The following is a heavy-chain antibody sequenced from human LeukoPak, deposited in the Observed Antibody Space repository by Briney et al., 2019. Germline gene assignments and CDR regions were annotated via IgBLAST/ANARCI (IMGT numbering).Heavy chain of an antibody. CDR1: GGSFSGYY. J-gene: IGHJ4*02. Sequence: SETLSLTCAVYGGSFSGYYWSWIRQPPGKGLEWIGEINHSGSTNYNPSLKSRATISVDTSKNQFSLKLSSVTAADTAVYYCNGNGSGSYYKGDYFDYWGQGTLVTVSS. CDR3: NGNGSGSYYKGDYFDY. CDR2: INHSGST. D-gene: IGHD3-10*01. V-gene: IGHV4-34*01.